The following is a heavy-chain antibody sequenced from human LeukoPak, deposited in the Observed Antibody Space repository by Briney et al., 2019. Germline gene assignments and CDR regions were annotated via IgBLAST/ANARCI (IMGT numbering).Heavy chain of an antibody. D-gene: IGHD1-1*01. Sequence: SETLSLTCTVSGGSIGSHYWTWIRQTPGKGLEWIGEINHSGSTNYNPSLKSRVTISVDTSKNQFSLKLSSVTAADTAVYYCARGRGEVERRRVKYFYFYMDVWGKGTTVTVSS. CDR2: INHSGST. CDR3: ARGRGEVERRRVKYFYFYMDV. CDR1: GGSIGSHY. V-gene: IGHV4-34*01. J-gene: IGHJ6*03.